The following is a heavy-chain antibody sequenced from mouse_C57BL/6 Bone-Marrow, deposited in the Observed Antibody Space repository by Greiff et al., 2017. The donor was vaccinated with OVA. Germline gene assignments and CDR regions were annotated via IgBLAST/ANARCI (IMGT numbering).Heavy chain of an antibody. D-gene: IGHD1-1*02. Sequence: EVKLMESGPELVKPGASVKISCKASGYSFTGYYMNWVKQSPEKSLEWIGEINPSTGGTTYNQKFKAKATLTVDKSSSTAYMQLKSLTSEDSAVYYCAREGLLWNYYAMDYWGQGTSVTVSS. J-gene: IGHJ4*01. CDR2: INPSTGGT. CDR3: AREGLLWNYYAMDY. CDR1: GYSFTGYY. V-gene: IGHV1-42*01.